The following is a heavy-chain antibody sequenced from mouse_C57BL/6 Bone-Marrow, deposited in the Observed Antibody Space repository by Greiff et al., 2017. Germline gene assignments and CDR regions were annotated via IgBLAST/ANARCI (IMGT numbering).Heavy chain of an antibody. V-gene: IGHV5-4*01. CDR1: GFTFSSYA. Sequence: EVQLVESGGGLVKPGGSLKLSCAASGFTFSSYAMSWVRQTPEKRLEWVATISDGGSYTYYPDNVKGRFTISRDKAKNNLYLQMSHLKSEDTAMYYCAREILRYAMDYWGQGTSVTVSS. CDR2: ISDGGSYT. CDR3: AREILRYAMDY. J-gene: IGHJ4*01. D-gene: IGHD1-1*01.